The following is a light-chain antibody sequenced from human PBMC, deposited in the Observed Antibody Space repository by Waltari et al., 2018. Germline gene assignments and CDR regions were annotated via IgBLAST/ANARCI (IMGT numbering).Light chain of an antibody. Sequence: QSALTQPPSVCASPGNSITTPSLGTTRDIGRFDLVSWFQQHPGQAPRLILYEASKRPSGVSNRFSGSKSGTTASLTISGLQAEDEADYYCCSYAGSSSWVFGGGTKLTVL. J-gene: IGLJ3*02. V-gene: IGLV2-23*01. CDR3: CSYAGSSSWV. CDR2: EAS. CDR1: TRDIGRFDL.